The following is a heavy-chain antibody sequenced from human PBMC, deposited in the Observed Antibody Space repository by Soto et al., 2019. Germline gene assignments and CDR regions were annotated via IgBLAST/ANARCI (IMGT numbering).Heavy chain of an antibody. D-gene: IGHD6-19*01. CDR3: ARASYSSGWYDY. CDR1: GFTFSSYD. CDR2: IGTAGDT. V-gene: IGHV3-13*01. J-gene: IGHJ4*02. Sequence: GGSLRLSCAASGFTFSSYDMHWVRQATGKGLEWVSAIGTAGDTYYPGSVKGRFTISRENAKNSLYLQMNSLRAGDTAVYYCARASYSSGWYDYWGKGTLVTVSS.